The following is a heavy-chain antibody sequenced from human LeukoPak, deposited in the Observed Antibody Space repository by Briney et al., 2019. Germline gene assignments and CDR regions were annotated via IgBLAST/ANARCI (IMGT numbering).Heavy chain of an antibody. D-gene: IGHD6-19*01. Sequence: SETLSLTCTVSGGSISSYYWNWIRQPPGKGLEWIGRIYTSGSTNYNPSLKSRVTMSVDTSKNQFSLKLSSVTAADTAVYYCARGIAVAGNWFDPWGQGTLVTVSS. CDR1: GGSISSYY. CDR3: ARGIAVAGNWFDP. V-gene: IGHV4-4*07. J-gene: IGHJ5*02. CDR2: IYTSGST.